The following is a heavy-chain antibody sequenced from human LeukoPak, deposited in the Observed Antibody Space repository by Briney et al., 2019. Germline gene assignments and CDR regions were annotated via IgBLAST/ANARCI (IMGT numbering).Heavy chain of an antibody. Sequence: PGGSLRLSCAASGFTFSSYAMSWVRQAPGKGLEWVSAISGNGAGTYYADSVKGRFTISRDNSKNTLYLQMNSLRAEDTAVYYCAKDSYSYCSSTSCYFGYFDYWGQGTLVTVSS. CDR2: ISGNGAGT. V-gene: IGHV3-23*01. CDR3: AKDSYSYCSSTSCYFGYFDY. J-gene: IGHJ4*02. D-gene: IGHD2-2*01. CDR1: GFTFSSYA.